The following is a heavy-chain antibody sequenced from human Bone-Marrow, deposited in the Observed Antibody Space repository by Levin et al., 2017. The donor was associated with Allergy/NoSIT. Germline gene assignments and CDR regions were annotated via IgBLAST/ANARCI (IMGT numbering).Heavy chain of an antibody. Sequence: LSLTCAASGFTFSSYGMHWVRQAPGKGLEWVAVISYDGSNKYYADSVKGRFTISRDNSKNTLYLQMNSLRAEDTAVYYCAKDGYDYYGSGSYFTPTYYYYGMDVWGQGTTVTVSS. J-gene: IGHJ6*02. CDR1: GFTFSSYG. D-gene: IGHD3-10*01. V-gene: IGHV3-30*18. CDR3: AKDGYDYYGSGSYFTPTYYYYGMDV. CDR2: ISYDGSNK.